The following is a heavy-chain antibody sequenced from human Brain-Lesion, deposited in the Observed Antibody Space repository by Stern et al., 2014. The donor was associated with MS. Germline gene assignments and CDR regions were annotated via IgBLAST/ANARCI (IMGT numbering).Heavy chain of an antibody. V-gene: IGHV1-8*01. D-gene: IGHD3-10*01. Sequence: VQLVESGAEVKKPGASVKVSCKASGYTFTSYDVTWVRQAPGQGLEWMGWMNPDSGNIGYAQKFQCRVIMTRSTSISTAYMELTSLRSEDTAVYYCARRRQYYYGSGDYWGQGTLVTVSS. CDR3: ARRRQYYYGSGDY. J-gene: IGHJ4*02. CDR2: MNPDSGNI. CDR1: GYTFTSYD.